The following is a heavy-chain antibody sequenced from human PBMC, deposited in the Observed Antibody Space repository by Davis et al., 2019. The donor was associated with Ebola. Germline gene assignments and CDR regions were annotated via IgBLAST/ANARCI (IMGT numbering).Heavy chain of an antibody. CDR2: ISGSGGTT. J-gene: IGHJ6*04. CDR3: ARPVISYYYYGMDV. V-gene: IGHV3-23*01. D-gene: IGHD2-2*01. CDR1: GFTFSNCH. Sequence: PGGFLRLSCAASGFTFSNCHMSWVRQAPGKGLEWVSTISGSGGTTYYADSVKGRFTISRDNSKNTLYLQMNSLRAEDTAVYYCARPVISYYYYGMDVWGKGTTVTVSS.